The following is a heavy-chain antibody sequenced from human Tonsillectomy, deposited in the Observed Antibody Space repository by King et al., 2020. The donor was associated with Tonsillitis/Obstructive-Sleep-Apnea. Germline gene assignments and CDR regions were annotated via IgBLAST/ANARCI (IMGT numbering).Heavy chain of an antibody. D-gene: IGHD1-7*01. Sequence: VQLVESGGGVVQPGRSLRLSCAASGFTFSSYAMHWVRQAPGKGLEWVAVISYDESNKYYADSVKGRFTFSRDNSKNTLYLQMNSLRAEDTAIYYCARGWNSVVWYFDYWGQGALVTVSS. CDR1: GFTFSSYA. CDR3: ARGWNSVVWYFDY. CDR2: ISYDESNK. V-gene: IGHV3-30*04. J-gene: IGHJ4*02.